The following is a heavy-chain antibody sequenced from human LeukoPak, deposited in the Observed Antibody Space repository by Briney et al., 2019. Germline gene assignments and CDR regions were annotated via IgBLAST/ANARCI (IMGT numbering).Heavy chain of an antibody. J-gene: IGHJ6*02. Sequence: GRSLRLSCAASGFTFSSYAMHWVRQAPGKGLEWVAVISYDGSNKYYADSVKGRFTISRDNSKNTLYLQMNSLRAEDTAVYYCARVRDHPYSSGLSPYYYGMDVWGQGTTVTVSS. CDR3: ARVRDHPYSSGLSPYYYGMDV. D-gene: IGHD6-19*01. CDR1: GFTFSSYA. V-gene: IGHV3-30-3*01. CDR2: ISYDGSNK.